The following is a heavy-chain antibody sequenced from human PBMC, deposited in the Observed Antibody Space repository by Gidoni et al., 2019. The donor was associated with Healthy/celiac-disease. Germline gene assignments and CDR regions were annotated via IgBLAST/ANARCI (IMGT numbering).Heavy chain of an antibody. J-gene: IGHJ4*02. CDR3: ARVRELLKEVDY. Sequence: QVQLVESGGGVVQPGRSLRLSCAASGFTFSSYAMHWVRQAPGKGLEWVAVISYDGSNKYYADSVKGRFTISRDNSKNTLYLQMNSLRAEDTAVYYCARVRELLKEVDYWGQGTLVTVSS. CDR1: GFTFSSYA. D-gene: IGHD1-26*01. CDR2: ISYDGSNK. V-gene: IGHV3-30-3*01.